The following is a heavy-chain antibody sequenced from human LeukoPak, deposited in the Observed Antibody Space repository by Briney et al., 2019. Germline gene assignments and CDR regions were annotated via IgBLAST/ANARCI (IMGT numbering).Heavy chain of an antibody. V-gene: IGHV2-70*18. CDR3: ARKLYGSGSSNAFDI. CDR2: IDWDDDK. CDR1: GFSLSTGEMS. D-gene: IGHD3-10*01. Sequence: RASGPALVTPTQTLALTCTFSGFSLSTGEMSVSWVRQPPGKALEWLARIDWDDDKYYSTSLKTRLTISKDTSKNQVVLTMTNMDPVDTATYYCARKLYGSGSSNAFDIWGQGTMVTVSS. J-gene: IGHJ3*02.